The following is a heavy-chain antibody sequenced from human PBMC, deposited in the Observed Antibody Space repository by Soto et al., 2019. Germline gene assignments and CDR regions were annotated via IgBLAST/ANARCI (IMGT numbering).Heavy chain of an antibody. D-gene: IGHD2-15*01. CDR2: INPSGGST. V-gene: IGHV1-46*03. J-gene: IGHJ5*02. Sequence: QVQLVQSGAEVKKPGASVKVSCKASGYTFTSYYMHWVRQAPGQGLEWMGIINPSGGSTSYAQKFQGRVTITRDTSTSTVYMELSSLRSEDTAVYYCARGRDIVVVVAATLRFDPWGQGTLVTVSS. CDR3: ARGRDIVVVVAATLRFDP. CDR1: GYTFTSYY.